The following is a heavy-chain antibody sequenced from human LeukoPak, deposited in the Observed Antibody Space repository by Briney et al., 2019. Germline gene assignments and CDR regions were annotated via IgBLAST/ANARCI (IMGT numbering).Heavy chain of an antibody. CDR2: IRYDGSNK. V-gene: IGHV3-30*02. Sequence: PGGSLRLSCAASGFTFSSYGMHWVRQAPGKGLEWVAFIRYDGSNKYYADSVKGRFTISRDNSKNTLYLQMNSLRAEDTAVYHCAKAGRGYSSVYYYMDAWGKGTTVTVSS. CDR1: GFTFSSYG. J-gene: IGHJ6*03. D-gene: IGHD5-18*01. CDR3: AKAGRGYSSVYYYMDA.